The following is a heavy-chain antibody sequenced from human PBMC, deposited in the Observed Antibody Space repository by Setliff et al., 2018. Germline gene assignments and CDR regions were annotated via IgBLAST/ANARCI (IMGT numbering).Heavy chain of an antibody. Sequence: PGESLKISCKGSGYTFSNYWIAWVRQMPGKGLEWMGLIYPGDSDTRYSPSFQGRVTFSADKSINTAYLRWSSLKASDTALYSRARLGILDAFDIWGHGTMVTVSS. CDR3: ARLGILDAFDI. CDR2: IYPGDSDT. CDR1: GYTFSNYW. V-gene: IGHV5-51*01. J-gene: IGHJ3*02. D-gene: IGHD2-15*01.